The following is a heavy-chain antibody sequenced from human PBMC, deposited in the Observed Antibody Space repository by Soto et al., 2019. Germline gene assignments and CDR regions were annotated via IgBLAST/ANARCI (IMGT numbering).Heavy chain of an antibody. V-gene: IGHV3-33*06. CDR2: IWGDGSQH. J-gene: IGHJ4*02. CDR1: GFTFRGFT. CDR3: VNDFGDYKFDY. D-gene: IGHD4-17*01. Sequence: PGGSLRLSCEASGFTFRGFTMHWVRQAPGKGLEWVAAIWGDGSQHYYADSVKGRFTVSRDNSKNTVYLQMNSPRAEDTAVYYCVNDFGDYKFDYWGQGTLVTVSS.